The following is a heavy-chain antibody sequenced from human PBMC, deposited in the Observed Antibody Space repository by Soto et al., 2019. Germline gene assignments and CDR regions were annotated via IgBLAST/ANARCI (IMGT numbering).Heavy chain of an antibody. CDR1: GVSLITSAVG. J-gene: IGHJ4*02. CDR2: IYCDDDK. V-gene: IGHV2-5*02. D-gene: IGHD2-21*01. Sequence: SGPTLVNPTRTLTLTCTLSGVSLITSAVGVGWISKPPGSPLEWLALIYCDDDKRYRPSLESRLNITQDTSKNQVVLRLANVDPADTGTYFCAHRHSDESDGGSYPLKFDYWGQGALVTVSS. CDR3: AHRHSDESDGGSYPLKFDY.